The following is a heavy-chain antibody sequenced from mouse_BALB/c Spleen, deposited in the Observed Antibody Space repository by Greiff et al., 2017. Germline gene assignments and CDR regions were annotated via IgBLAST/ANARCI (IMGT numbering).Heavy chain of an antibody. CDR2: ISSGGSYT. J-gene: IGHJ4*01. CDR3: ARLDYGVYYAMDY. D-gene: IGHD2-4*01. Sequence: EVQRVESGGGLVKPGGSLKLSCAASGFTFSSYAMSWVRQTPEKRLEWVATISSGGSYTYYPDSVKGRFTISRDNAKNTLYLQMSSLRSEDTAMYYCARLDYGVYYAMDYWGQGTSVTVSS. V-gene: IGHV5-9-3*01. CDR1: GFTFSSYA.